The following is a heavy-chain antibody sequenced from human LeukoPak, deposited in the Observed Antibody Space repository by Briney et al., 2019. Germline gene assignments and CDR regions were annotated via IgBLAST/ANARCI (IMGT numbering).Heavy chain of an antibody. Sequence: GGSLRLSCAASGFTFSSYAMHWVRQAPGKGLEWVAVISYDGSNKYYADSVKGRFTISRDNSKNTLYLQMNSLRAEDTAVYYCARTLLWFGDYYYMDVWGKGTTVTVSS. V-gene: IGHV3-30-3*01. CDR2: ISYDGSNK. D-gene: IGHD3-10*01. J-gene: IGHJ6*03. CDR1: GFTFSSYA. CDR3: ARTLLWFGDYYYMDV.